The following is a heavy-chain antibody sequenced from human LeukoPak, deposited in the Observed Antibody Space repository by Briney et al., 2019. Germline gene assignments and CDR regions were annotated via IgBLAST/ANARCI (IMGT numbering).Heavy chain of an antibody. Sequence: PGGSLRLSCAASGFTLSTYSLNWVRQAPGKGLEWVAFIRSKTYDETTRYAASVKGRLTISRDDSRGIAYLQMDSLKTEDTAVYYCARAITMVRGISKLDFWGQGTLVTVSS. CDR1: GFTLSTYS. J-gene: IGHJ4*02. CDR2: IRSKTYDETT. D-gene: IGHD3-10*01. V-gene: IGHV3-49*04. CDR3: ARAITMVRGISKLDF.